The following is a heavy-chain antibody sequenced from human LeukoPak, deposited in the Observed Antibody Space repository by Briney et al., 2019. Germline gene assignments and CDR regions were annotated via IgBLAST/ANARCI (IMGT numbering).Heavy chain of an antibody. Sequence: GGSLRLSCAASGFTFSSYWMSWVRQAPGKGLEWVANIRQDGSVQNYVDSVKGRFTISRDNPKNSLYLQMNSLRAEDTAVYYCARDLSSGWYEDYWGQGTLVTVSS. CDR2: IRQDGSVQ. CDR3: ARDLSSGWYEDY. CDR1: GFTFSSYW. V-gene: IGHV3-7*01. D-gene: IGHD6-19*01. J-gene: IGHJ4*02.